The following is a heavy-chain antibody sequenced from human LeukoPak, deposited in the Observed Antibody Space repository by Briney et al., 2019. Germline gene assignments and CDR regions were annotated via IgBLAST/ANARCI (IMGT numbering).Heavy chain of an antibody. Sequence: AGGCLRLSCAASGFTLSSYGMSWVRQAPAKGLEWVSTLSARGDSTYYVDSVKGRFTISRDNSKNTLYLQMDSLRAEDTAVYFCAKRDCSDNNCYFVNWGQGTLVTVSS. CDR1: GFTLSSYG. V-gene: IGHV3-23*01. J-gene: IGHJ4*02. CDR3: AKRDCSDNNCYFVN. CDR2: LSARGDST. D-gene: IGHD1-20*01.